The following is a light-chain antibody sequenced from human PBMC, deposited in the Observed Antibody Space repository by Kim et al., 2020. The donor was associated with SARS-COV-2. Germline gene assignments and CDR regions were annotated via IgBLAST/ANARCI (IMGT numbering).Light chain of an antibody. V-gene: IGKV3-15*01. CDR2: GAS. CDR3: QQYDDWPPWT. J-gene: IGKJ1*01. CDR1: QSVSDN. Sequence: SPGERATLSCRASQSVSDNLAWYQQKPGQAPRLLIYGASTRATGIPARFSGSGSGTEFTLTISSLQSEDSAVYYCQQYDDWPPWTFGQGTKVEIK.